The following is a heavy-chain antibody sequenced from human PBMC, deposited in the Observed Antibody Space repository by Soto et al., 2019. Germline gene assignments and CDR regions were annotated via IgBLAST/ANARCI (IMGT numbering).Heavy chain of an antibody. D-gene: IGHD3-3*01. CDR1: GYTFTSYG. CDR2: ISAYNGNT. Sequence: ASVKVSCKASGYTFTSYGISWVREAPGQGLEWMGWISAYNGNTNYAQKFQGRVTMTTDTSTSTAYMELRSLRSDDTAVYYCTRTLNEWLLGLDWGQGTLVTSPQ. J-gene: IGHJ4*02. V-gene: IGHV1-18*01. CDR3: TRTLNEWLLGLD.